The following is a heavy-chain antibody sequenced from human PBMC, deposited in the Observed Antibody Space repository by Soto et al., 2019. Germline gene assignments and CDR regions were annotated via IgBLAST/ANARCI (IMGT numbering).Heavy chain of an antibody. Sequence: QLQLQESGPGLVKPSQTLSLTCAVSGGSISSGGYSWIWIRQPPGKGLEWIGYIYHSGSTYYNPSLNSRVTISVHRTKNLFSLKLSAVTAVDTAAYYCAAVPDRWGQGTLVSVSS. D-gene: IGHD2-2*01. CDR1: GGSISSGGYS. CDR2: IYHSGST. CDR3: AAVPDR. V-gene: IGHV4-30-2*01. J-gene: IGHJ5*02.